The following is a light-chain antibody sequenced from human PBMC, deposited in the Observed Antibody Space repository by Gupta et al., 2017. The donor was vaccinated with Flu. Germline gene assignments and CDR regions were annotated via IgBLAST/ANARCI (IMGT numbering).Light chain of an antibody. CDR1: QNVNIW. CDR2: KAS. CDR3: QHYSGTSRT. Sequence: GDRVTITCRASQNVNIWLAWYQQKPGKAPKLLIYKASRLESGVPSRFSGSGSGTEFALTISSLQPDDFAVYYCQHYSGTSRTFGQGTKVEIK. J-gene: IGKJ1*01. V-gene: IGKV1-5*03.